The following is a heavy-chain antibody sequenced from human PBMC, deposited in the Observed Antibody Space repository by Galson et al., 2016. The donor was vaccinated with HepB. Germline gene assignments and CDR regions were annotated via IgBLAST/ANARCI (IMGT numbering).Heavy chain of an antibody. V-gene: IGHV1-3*01. J-gene: IGHJ4*02. Sequence: SVKVSCKASGYSFTTYALHWVRQAPGQRLEWMGWIKGVNGNTKYSPKFQDRVTITRKTSASTVYMELSSLRSEDTAVYYCAADSSGYWGQGTLVTVSS. D-gene: IGHD6-25*01. CDR2: IKGVNGNT. CDR3: AADSSGY. CDR1: GYSFTTYA.